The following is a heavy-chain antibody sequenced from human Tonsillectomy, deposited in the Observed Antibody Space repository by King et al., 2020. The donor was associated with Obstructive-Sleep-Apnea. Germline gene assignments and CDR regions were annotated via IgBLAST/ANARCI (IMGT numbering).Heavy chain of an antibody. CDR3: ARRYCSGGSCYWEDY. Sequence: VQLQQWGAGLLKPSEPLSLTCAVYGGSFSGYYWSWLRQPPGKGLEWIGEINHSGSTNYNPSLKSRVTISVDTSKNQFSLKLSSVTAADTAVYYCARRYCSGGSCYWEDYWGQGTLVTVSS. CDR2: INHSGST. D-gene: IGHD2-15*01. CDR1: GGSFSGYY. V-gene: IGHV4-34*01. J-gene: IGHJ4*02.